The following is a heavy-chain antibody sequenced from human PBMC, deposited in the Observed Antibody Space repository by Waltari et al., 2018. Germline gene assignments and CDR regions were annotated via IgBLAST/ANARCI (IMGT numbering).Heavy chain of an antibody. CDR3: ARLRGRQQLVNY. V-gene: IGHV4-39*07. CDR1: GGSISSSSYY. CDR2: IYHSGST. Sequence: QLQLQESGPGLVKPSETLSLTCTVSGGSISSSSYYWGWIRQPPGKGLEWIGSIYHSGSTYYNPSLKSRVTISVDTSKNQFSLKLSSVTAADTAVYYCARLRGRQQLVNYWGQGTLVTVSS. J-gene: IGHJ4*02. D-gene: IGHD6-13*01.